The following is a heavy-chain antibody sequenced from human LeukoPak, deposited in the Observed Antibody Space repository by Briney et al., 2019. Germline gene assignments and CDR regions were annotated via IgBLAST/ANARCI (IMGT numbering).Heavy chain of an antibody. CDR3: TTPWFGKTPDAFDI. CDR2: ISYDGSNK. D-gene: IGHD3-10*01. V-gene: IGHV3-30*03. Sequence: GGSLRLSCAASGFTFSSYSMNWVRQAPGKGLEWVAVISYDGSNKYYADSVKGRFTISRDNSKNTLYLQMNSLKTEDTAVYYCTTPWFGKTPDAFDIWGQGTMVTVSS. J-gene: IGHJ3*02. CDR1: GFTFSSYS.